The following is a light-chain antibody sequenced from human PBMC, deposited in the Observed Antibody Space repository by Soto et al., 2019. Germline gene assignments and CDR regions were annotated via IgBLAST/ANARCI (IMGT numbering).Light chain of an antibody. CDR1: QSVSSRY. Sequence: ELVLTQSPGTLSLSPGEGATLSCRASQSVSSRYLAWYQQKPGQAPRLLIYGASSRATGIPDRFSGSGSGTDFTLTITRLEPEDFAVYYCQQYGSSPPVTFGGGTKVEIK. V-gene: IGKV3-20*01. CDR2: GAS. J-gene: IGKJ4*01. CDR3: QQYGSSPPVT.